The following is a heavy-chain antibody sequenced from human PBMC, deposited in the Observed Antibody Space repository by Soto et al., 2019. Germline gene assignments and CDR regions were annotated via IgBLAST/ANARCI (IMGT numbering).Heavy chain of an antibody. CDR1: GFTFSSYA. CDR3: AKAMVRGVIITHFDY. Sequence: RLSCAASGFTFSSYAMSWVRQAPGKGLEWVSAISGSGGSTYYADSVKGRFTISRDNSKNTLYLQMNSLRAEDTAVYYCAKAMVRGVIITHFDYWGQGTLVTVSS. D-gene: IGHD3-10*01. V-gene: IGHV3-23*01. J-gene: IGHJ4*02. CDR2: ISGSGGST.